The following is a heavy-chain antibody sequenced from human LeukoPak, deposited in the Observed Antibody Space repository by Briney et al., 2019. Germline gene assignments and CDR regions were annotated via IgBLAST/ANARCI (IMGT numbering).Heavy chain of an antibody. Sequence: GGSLRLSCAASGFTFSSYAMHWVRQAPGKGLEWVAVISYDGSNKYYADSVKGRFTISRDNSKNTLYLQMNSLRAEDTAVYYCGRDINATGYYFDYWGQGTLVTVSS. CDR2: ISYDGSNK. CDR3: GRDINATGYYFDY. J-gene: IGHJ4*02. V-gene: IGHV3-30*04. CDR1: GFTFSSYA. D-gene: IGHD2-15*01.